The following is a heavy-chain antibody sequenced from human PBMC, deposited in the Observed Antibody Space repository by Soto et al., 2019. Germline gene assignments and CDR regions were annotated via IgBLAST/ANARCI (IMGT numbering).Heavy chain of an antibody. D-gene: IGHD2-2*01. CDR1: GFSLSTSGVG. CDR3: ANAARAQLLFGY. CDR2: IYWNDDK. V-gene: IGHV2-5*01. Sequence: SGPTLVNPTHTLTLTCTFSGFSLSTSGVGVGWIRQPPGKALEWLALIYWNDDKRYSPSLKSRLTITEDTSKNQVVLTMTNMDALDTATYYCANAARAQLLFGYLGQGTLVTVSS. J-gene: IGHJ4*02.